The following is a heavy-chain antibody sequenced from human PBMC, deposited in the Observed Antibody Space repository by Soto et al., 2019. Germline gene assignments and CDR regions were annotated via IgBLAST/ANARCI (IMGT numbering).Heavy chain of an antibody. Sequence: GGSLRLSCAASGFTFSDHYMAWIRQAPGKGLEIVAHMSGSGSSEDYGDSVKGRFSIFRENSKNLLFLQMFFLRAEDTAVYYCARDMHPGFTHYFDPWSQGTLVTVSS. J-gene: IGHJ5*02. V-gene: IGHV3-11*01. CDR3: ARDMHPGFTHYFDP. D-gene: IGHD1-26*01. CDR1: GFTFSDHY. CDR2: MSGSGSSE.